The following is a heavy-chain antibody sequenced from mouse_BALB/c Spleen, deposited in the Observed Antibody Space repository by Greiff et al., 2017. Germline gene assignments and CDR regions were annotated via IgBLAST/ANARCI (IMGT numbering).Heavy chain of an antibody. CDR1: GFSLTSYG. V-gene: IGHV2-9*02. D-gene: IGHD1-1*02. J-gene: IGHJ3*01. Sequence: VKLQESGPGLVAPSQSLSITCTVSGFSLTSYGVHWVRQPPGKGLEWLGVIWAGGSTNYNSALMSRLSISKDNSKSQVFLKMNSLQTDDTAMYYCARGDGRGAWFAYWGQGTLVTVSA. CDR3: ARGDGRGAWFAY. CDR2: IWAGGST.